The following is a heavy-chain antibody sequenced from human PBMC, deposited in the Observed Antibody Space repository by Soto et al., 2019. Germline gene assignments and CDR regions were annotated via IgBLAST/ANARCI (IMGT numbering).Heavy chain of an antibody. V-gene: IGHV3-53*01. J-gene: IGHJ4*02. D-gene: IGHD3-10*01. Sequence: GGSLRLSCAASGFTVNSNYMSWVRQAPGKGLEWVSLINSGGITLYADSVRGRFAISRDNSRNTLYLQMDSLGAEDTAVYYCGKLAWLGDLAGHDYWGQGTLVTVSS. CDR2: INSGGIT. CDR1: GFTVNSNY. CDR3: GKLAWLGDLAGHDY.